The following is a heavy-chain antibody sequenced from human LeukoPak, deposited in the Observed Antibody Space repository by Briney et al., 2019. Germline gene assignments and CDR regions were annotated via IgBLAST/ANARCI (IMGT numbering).Heavy chain of an antibody. CDR1: GGSISSYY. J-gene: IGHJ4*02. Sequence: SETLSLTGTVSGGSISSYYWSWIRQPPGKGLEWIGYIYYSGSTNYNPSLKSRVTISVDTSKNQFSLKLSSVTAADTAVYYCARVGVGATDYWGQGTLVTVSS. CDR2: IYYSGST. D-gene: IGHD1-26*01. CDR3: ARVGVGATDY. V-gene: IGHV4-59*01.